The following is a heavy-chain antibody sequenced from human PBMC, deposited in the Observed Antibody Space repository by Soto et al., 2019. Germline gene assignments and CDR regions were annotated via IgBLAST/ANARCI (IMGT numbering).Heavy chain of an antibody. D-gene: IGHD5-12*01. CDR3: AKAVDIVATTALYCSMDV. Sequence: SETLSLTCAVYGGSFSGYYWSWIRQPPGKGLEWIGEINHSGSTNYNPSLKSRVTISVDTSKNQFSLTLSSVTAADTAVYYCAKAVDIVATTALYCSMDVWGQGTMVTVSS. CDR1: GGSFSGYY. V-gene: IGHV4-34*01. J-gene: IGHJ6*03. CDR2: INHSGST.